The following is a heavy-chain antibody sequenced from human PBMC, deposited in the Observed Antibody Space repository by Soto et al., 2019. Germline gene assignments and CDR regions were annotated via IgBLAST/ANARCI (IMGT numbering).Heavy chain of an antibody. J-gene: IGHJ4*02. Sequence: SETLSLTCTVSGGSVSSGSYCWTWIRQPPGKGLDWIGCIYYSGSTSYNPSLKSRVTISVDTSKNQFSLKLSSVTAADTAVYYCAREVGSPLHYFDYWGQGTLVTVSS. CDR2: IYYSGST. V-gene: IGHV4-61*01. CDR3: AREVGSPLHYFDY. D-gene: IGHD1-26*01. CDR1: GGSVSSGSYC.